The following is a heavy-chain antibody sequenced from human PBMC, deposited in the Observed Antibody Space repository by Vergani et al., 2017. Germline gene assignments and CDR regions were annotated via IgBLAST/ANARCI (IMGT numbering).Heavy chain of an antibody. CDR3: ARAGLLWFGEGDYMDV. J-gene: IGHJ6*03. V-gene: IGHV3-74*01. D-gene: IGHD3-10*01. CDR2: INSDGSST. Sequence: EVQLVESGGGLVQPGGSLRLSCAASGFTFSSYWMHWVRQAPGKGLVWVSRINSDGSSTSYADSVKGRFIISRDNAKNTLYLQMNSLRAEDTAVYYCARAGLLWFGEGDYMDVWGKGPTVTVSS. CDR1: GFTFSSYW.